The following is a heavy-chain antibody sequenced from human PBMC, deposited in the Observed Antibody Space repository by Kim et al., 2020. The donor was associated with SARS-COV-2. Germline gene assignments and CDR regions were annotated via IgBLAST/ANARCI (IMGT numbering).Heavy chain of an antibody. Sequence: GGSLRLSCAASGFTFSNYWMSWVRQAPGKGLEWVANINKDGGEKYYVDSVKGRFTMSRDNADNSLYLQMNSLRVEDTAMYYCARDVPTNNFDFWGQGTLVTVSS. CDR2: INKDGGEK. V-gene: IGHV3-7*03. CDR3: ARDVPTNNFDF. CDR1: GFTFSNYW. J-gene: IGHJ4*02.